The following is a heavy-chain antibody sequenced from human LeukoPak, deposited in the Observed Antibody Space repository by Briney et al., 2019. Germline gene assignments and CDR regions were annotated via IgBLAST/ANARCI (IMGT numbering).Heavy chain of an antibody. D-gene: IGHD2-2*01. V-gene: IGHV1-2*06. CDR3: ARGPLGYCSSTSCYPLY. Sequence: ASVKVSCKVSGYTFTGYYMHWVRQAPGQGLEWMGRINPNSGGTNYAQKFQGRVTMTRDTSISTAYMELSRLRSDDTAVYYCARGPLGYCSSTSCYPLYWGQGTLVTVSS. CDR1: GYTFTGYY. J-gene: IGHJ4*02. CDR2: INPNSGGT.